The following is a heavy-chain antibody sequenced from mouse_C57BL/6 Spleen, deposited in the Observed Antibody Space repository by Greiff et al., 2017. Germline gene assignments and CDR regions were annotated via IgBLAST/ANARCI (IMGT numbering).Heavy chain of an antibody. CDR1: GFSLTSYG. V-gene: IGHV2-5*01. CDR2: IWRGGST. J-gene: IGHJ4*01. D-gene: IGHD2-4*01. Sequence: QVQLKQSGPGLVQPSQSLSITCTVSGFSLTSYGVHWVRQSPGKGLEWLGVIWRGGSTDYNAAFMSRLSITKDNSKSQVFFKMNSLQADDTAIYYCAKNNYDYDRGYAMDYWGQGTSVTVSS. CDR3: AKNNYDYDRGYAMDY.